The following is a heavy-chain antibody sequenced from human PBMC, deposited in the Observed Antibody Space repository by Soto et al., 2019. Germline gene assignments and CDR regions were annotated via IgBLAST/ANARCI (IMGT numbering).Heavy chain of an antibody. D-gene: IGHD2-15*01. Sequence: SETLSLTCTVSGGSISSYYWSWIRQPPGKGLEWIGYIYYSGSTNYNPSLKSRVTISVDTSKNQFSLKLSSVTAADTAVYYCARESAYCSGGSCYFDYWGQGTLVTVSS. CDR2: IYYSGST. V-gene: IGHV4-59*01. CDR1: GGSISSYY. J-gene: IGHJ4*02. CDR3: ARESAYCSGGSCYFDY.